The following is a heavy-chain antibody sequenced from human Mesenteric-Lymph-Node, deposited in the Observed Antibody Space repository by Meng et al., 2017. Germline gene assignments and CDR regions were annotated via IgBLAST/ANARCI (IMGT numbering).Heavy chain of an antibody. CDR2: IWYDGSNK. CDR1: GFTFSSYG. Sequence: GGSLRLSCAASGFTFSSYGMHWVRQAPGKGLEWVAVIWYDGSNKYYADSVKGRFTISRDNSKNTLYLQMNSLRAEDTAVYYCARDPMDSSNLKHGLDYWGQGTLITVSS. D-gene: IGHD4-11*01. CDR3: ARDPMDSSNLKHGLDY. J-gene: IGHJ4*02. V-gene: IGHV3-33*01.